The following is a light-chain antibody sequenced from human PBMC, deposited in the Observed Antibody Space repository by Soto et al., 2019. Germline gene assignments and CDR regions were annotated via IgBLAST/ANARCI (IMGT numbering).Light chain of an antibody. CDR1: QSVSSY. V-gene: IGKV3-11*01. CDR2: DAS. J-gene: IGKJ3*01. Sequence: EIVLTQSPATLSLSPGERATLSCRASQSVSSYLDWYHQKPGQAPRLLIYDASNRATGIPARFSGSGSGTDCTLTISSLEPEDFAVYYCQQRSNSLTFGPGTKVDIK. CDR3: QQRSNSLT.